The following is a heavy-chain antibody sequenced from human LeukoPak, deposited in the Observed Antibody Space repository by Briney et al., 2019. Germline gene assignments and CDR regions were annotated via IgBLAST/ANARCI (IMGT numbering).Heavy chain of an antibody. Sequence: PGGSLRLSCAASGFTFSSYWMHWVRQAPGKGLVWVSRINSDGSSTSYADSVKGRFTISRDNSKNTLYLQMNSLRAEDTAVYYCASPRDCSSTSCYGPPGGYYYYGMDVWGQGTTVTVSS. D-gene: IGHD2-2*01. CDR3: ASPRDCSSTSCYGPPGGYYYYGMDV. CDR2: INSDGSST. CDR1: GFTFSSYW. J-gene: IGHJ6*02. V-gene: IGHV3-74*01.